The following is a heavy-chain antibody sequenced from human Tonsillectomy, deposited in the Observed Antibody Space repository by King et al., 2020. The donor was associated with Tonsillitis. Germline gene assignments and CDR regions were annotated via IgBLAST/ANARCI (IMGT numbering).Heavy chain of an antibody. CDR3: ARDNAENTVFWYFDL. CDR2: IWYDGSNK. J-gene: IGHJ2*01. D-gene: IGHD4-17*01. Sequence: VQLVESGGGVVQPGGSLRLSCAASGFTFSSHGMHWVRQAPGKGLEWVAVIWYDGSNKYYADSVKGRFTISRDNSKNTLYLQMNSLRAEDTAVYYCARDNAENTVFWYFDLWGRGTLVTVSS. CDR1: GFTFSSHG. V-gene: IGHV3-33*08.